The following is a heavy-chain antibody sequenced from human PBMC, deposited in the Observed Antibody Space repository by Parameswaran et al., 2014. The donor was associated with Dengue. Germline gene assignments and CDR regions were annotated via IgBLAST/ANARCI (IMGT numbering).Heavy chain of an antibody. CDR3: AQGFDY. CDR2: IYYSGSA. J-gene: IGHJ4*02. V-gene: IGHV4-39*01. Sequence: PGKGLEWIGSIYYSGSASYNPSLKSRVTISVDTSKNQLSLKVNSMTAADTAVYYCAQGFDYWGQGTLVTVSS.